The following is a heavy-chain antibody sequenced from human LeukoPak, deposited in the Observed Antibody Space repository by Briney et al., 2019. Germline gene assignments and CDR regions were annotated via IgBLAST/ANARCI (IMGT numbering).Heavy chain of an antibody. CDR1: GFTFSSYD. V-gene: IGHV3-30*03. CDR2: ISFDGSDK. J-gene: IGHJ4*02. Sequence: GGSLRLSCAASGFTFSSYDMHWVRQAPGKGLEWVAVISFDGSDKYYADSVKGRFAISRDNSKNTLFLQMNSLRAEDTAVYYYASGGEWLQLFSYFDYWGQGTLVTVSS. D-gene: IGHD5-24*01. CDR3: ASGGEWLQLFSYFDY.